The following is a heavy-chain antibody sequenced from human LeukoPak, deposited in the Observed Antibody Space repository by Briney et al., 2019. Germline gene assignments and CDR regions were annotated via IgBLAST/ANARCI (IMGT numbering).Heavy chain of an antibody. CDR2: INHSGST. V-gene: IGHV4-34*01. CDR1: GGSFSGYY. J-gene: IGHJ4*02. D-gene: IGHD3-9*01. Sequence: PSETLSLTCAVYGGSFSGYYWSWIRQPPGKGLEWIGEINHSGSTNYNPPLKSRVTISVDTSKNQFSLKLSSVTAADTAVYYCARGVGNILTGYSLDYWGQGTLVTVSS. CDR3: ARGVGNILTGYSLDY.